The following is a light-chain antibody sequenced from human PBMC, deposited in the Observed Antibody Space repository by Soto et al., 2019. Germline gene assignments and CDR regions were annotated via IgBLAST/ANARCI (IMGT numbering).Light chain of an antibody. V-gene: IGKV3-11*01. J-gene: IGKJ5*01. CDR1: QSVSSH. Sequence: SVLTQSPATLSLSPGARATLSCRASQSVSSHLAWYQQKPGQAPRLLIYEASKRATGIPARFSGSVSGTDFTLTISSLEPEDFAIYYCQLRSSWPPITFGQGTRLEIK. CDR3: QLRSSWPPIT. CDR2: EAS.